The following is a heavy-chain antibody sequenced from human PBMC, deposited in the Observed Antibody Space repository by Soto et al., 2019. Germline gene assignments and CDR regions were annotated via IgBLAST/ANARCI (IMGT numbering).Heavy chain of an antibody. CDR1: GYTFTDYY. D-gene: IGHD1-26*01. CDR2: VNSKSGGT. Sequence: QVHLVQSGPEVKRPGASVQVSCKTSGYTFTDYYLHWVRQAPGQGLEWMGWVNSKSGGTNYAQKFQGRVSMTRDTSLNTAYMDLNSLSSDGTAVYYCAREPRPTGYSGTWFDFDYWGLGTLVTVSS. V-gene: IGHV1-2*02. CDR3: AREPRPTGYSGTWFDFDY. J-gene: IGHJ4*02.